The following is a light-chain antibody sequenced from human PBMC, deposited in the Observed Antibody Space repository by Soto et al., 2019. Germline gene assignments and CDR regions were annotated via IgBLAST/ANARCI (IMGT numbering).Light chain of an antibody. CDR3: QKYNSAPFT. V-gene: IGKV1-27*01. CDR1: RGIRNY. Sequence: DIQLTRLQSSLLDSERARFPLIARPVRGIRNYLPWYRQKPGKVPKLLIYAASTLQSGFPSRFSGSGSGTDFTLTISSLQPEDVATYYCQKYNSAPFTFGPGTKVDIK. J-gene: IGKJ3*01. CDR2: AAS.